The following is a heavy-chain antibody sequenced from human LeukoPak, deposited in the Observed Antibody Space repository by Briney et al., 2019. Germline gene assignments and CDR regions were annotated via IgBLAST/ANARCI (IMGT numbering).Heavy chain of an antibody. D-gene: IGHD4-17*01. Sequence: LSGGSLRLTCAASGFNLSTYGMHWIRQAPGKGLEWVGDIWYDGNSKFYADSVNGRFTISRDNSTNTVHLQMYSLRDEDTAVYYCAAAYGEGWFDPWGRGTQVTVSS. V-gene: IGHV3-33*08. CDR2: IWYDGNSK. J-gene: IGHJ5*02. CDR1: GFNLSTYG. CDR3: AAAYGEGWFDP.